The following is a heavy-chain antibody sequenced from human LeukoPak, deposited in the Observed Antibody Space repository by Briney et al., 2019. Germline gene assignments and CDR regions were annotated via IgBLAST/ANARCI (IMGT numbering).Heavy chain of an antibody. Sequence: ASVKVSCKASGYTFTSYGVSWVRQAPGQGLEWMGWISAYNGNTNYAQKLQGRVTMTTDTSTSTAYMELRSLRSDDTAVYYCAREREPAWRGVRVVTVPYFDYWGQGTLVTVSS. CDR3: AREREPAWRGVRVVTVPYFDY. D-gene: IGHD4-23*01. J-gene: IGHJ4*02. CDR1: GYTFTSYG. CDR2: ISAYNGNT. V-gene: IGHV1-18*01.